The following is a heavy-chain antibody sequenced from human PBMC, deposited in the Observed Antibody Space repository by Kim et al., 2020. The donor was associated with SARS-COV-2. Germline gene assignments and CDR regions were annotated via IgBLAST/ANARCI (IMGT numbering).Heavy chain of an antibody. Sequence: SETLSLTCTVSGDSISSSYWSWIRQPPGRGLEWIGDIHYSGSTNYNPSLKSRVTTSEDTSKNQLSLVLTSVTAADTAIYYCTREARESGSNWYWDYWGQGTPVTVSS. CDR1: GDSISSSY. CDR2: IHYSGST. D-gene: IGHD6-13*01. V-gene: IGHV4-59*12. CDR3: TREARESGSNWYWDY. J-gene: IGHJ4*02.